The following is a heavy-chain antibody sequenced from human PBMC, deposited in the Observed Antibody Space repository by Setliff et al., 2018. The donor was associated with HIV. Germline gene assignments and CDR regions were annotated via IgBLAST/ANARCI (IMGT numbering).Heavy chain of an antibody. D-gene: IGHD3-10*01. CDR2: INAYNGNT. CDR1: GYTLTSYG. V-gene: IGHV1-18*01. Sequence: ASVKVSCKASGYTLTSYGISWVRQAPGQGLEWMGWINAYNGNTNFAQKLQGRVTMTSDTSTSTAYLELRSLSSDDTAVYYCARDNEAIGWFGDRPDHILLFWGQGTMVTVSS. CDR3: ARDNEAIGWFGDRPDHILLF. J-gene: IGHJ3*01.